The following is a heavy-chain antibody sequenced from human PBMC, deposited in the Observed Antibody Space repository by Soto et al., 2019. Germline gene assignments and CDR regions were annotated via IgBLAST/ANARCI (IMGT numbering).Heavy chain of an antibody. CDR3: AKDQQQLPQKGGIIDY. Sequence: GGSLRLSCAASGFTFSSYGMHWVRQAPGKGLEWVAVISYDGSNKYYADSVKGRFTISRDNSKNTLYLQMNSLRAEDTAVYYCAKDQQQLPQKGGIIDYWGQGTLVTVSS. D-gene: IGHD6-13*01. CDR2: ISYDGSNK. J-gene: IGHJ4*02. V-gene: IGHV3-30*18. CDR1: GFTFSSYG.